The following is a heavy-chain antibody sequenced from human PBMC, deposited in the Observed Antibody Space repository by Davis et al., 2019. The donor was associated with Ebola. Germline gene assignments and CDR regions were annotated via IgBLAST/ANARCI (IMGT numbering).Heavy chain of an antibody. Sequence: GESLKISCAASGFTFSSYSMNWVRQAPGKGLEWVSTISGSSAYYADSVKGRFTISRDNSKNTLYLQMNSLRAEDTAVYYCAKGVHTDYWSQGTLVTVSS. V-gene: IGHV3-23*01. CDR2: ISGSSA. CDR3: AKGVHTDY. J-gene: IGHJ4*02. CDR1: GFTFSSYS.